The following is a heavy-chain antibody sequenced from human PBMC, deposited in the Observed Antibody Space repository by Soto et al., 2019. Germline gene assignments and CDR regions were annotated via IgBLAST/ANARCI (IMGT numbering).Heavy chain of an antibody. V-gene: IGHV3-33*01. J-gene: IGHJ6*02. CDR2: IWYDGSNK. CDR3: ARDRSTAARKNDGMDA. Sequence: QVQLVESGGGVVQPGRSLRLSCAASGFTFSSYGMHWVRQAPGKGLEWVAVIWYDGSNKYYADSVKGRFTISRDNSKNTLYLQMNSLRAEDRAVYYCARDRSTAARKNDGMDAWGQGTTVTVSS. D-gene: IGHD6-6*01. CDR1: GFTFSSYG.